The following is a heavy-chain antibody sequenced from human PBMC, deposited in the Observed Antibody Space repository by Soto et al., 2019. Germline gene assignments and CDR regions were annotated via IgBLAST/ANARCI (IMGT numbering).Heavy chain of an antibody. J-gene: IGHJ6*03. Sequence: ASGKVSCKASGYTFTRYGISWVRQAPGQGLEWMGWISAYNGNTNYAQKLQGRVTMTTDTSTSTAYMELRSLRSDDTAVYYCARIVSADGYYYYYYMDVWGKGTTVTVSS. CDR2: ISAYNGNT. CDR3: ARIVSADGYYYYYYMDV. CDR1: GYTFTRYG. V-gene: IGHV1-18*01. D-gene: IGHD3-16*02.